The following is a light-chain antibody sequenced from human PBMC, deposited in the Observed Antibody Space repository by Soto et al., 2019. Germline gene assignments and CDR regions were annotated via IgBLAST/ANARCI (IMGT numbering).Light chain of an antibody. Sequence: DIQMTQSPSSLSASVGDRVTITCRASQGISYYLAWYQQKPGKVPKLLIYAASTSQSGVPSRFSGSGSGTDFTLTISSLQPEDVATYYCQKYNSAPKGTFGQGTKVEIK. J-gene: IGKJ1*01. CDR1: QGISYY. CDR3: QKYNSAPKGT. CDR2: AAS. V-gene: IGKV1-27*01.